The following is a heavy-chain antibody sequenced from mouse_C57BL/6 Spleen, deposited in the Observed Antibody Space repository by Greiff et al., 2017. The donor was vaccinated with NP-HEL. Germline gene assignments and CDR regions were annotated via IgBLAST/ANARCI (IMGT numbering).Heavy chain of an antibody. D-gene: IGHD2-5*01. CDR1: GFTFSSYA. CDR2: ISSGGDYI. J-gene: IGHJ3*01. Sequence: EVKLMESGEGLVKPGGSLKLSCAASGFTFSSYAMSWVRQTPEKRLEWVAYISSGGDYIYYADTVKGRFTISRDNARNTLYLQMSSLKSEDTARYYCTRGSNYEFFFAYWGQGTLVTVSA. V-gene: IGHV5-9-1*02. CDR3: TRGSNYEFFFAY.